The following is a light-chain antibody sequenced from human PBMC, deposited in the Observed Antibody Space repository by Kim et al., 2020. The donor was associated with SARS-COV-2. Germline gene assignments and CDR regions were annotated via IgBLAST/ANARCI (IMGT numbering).Light chain of an antibody. Sequence: GDRVTITCRASQDISNDLAWFQLKPGKAPKLLIYAASGLQPGVPSRFSGSGAGTDFTLTVTSLQPEDVATYYCQKCDSAPWTFGQGTKVDIK. J-gene: IGKJ1*01. CDR2: AAS. V-gene: IGKV1-27*01. CDR3: QKCDSAPWT. CDR1: QDISND.